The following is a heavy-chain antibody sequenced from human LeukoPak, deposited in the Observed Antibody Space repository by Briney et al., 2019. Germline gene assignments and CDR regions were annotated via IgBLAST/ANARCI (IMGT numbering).Heavy chain of an antibody. CDR1: GFTFSRYG. V-gene: IGHV3-30*18. CDR2: ISYDGSNK. D-gene: IGHD3-3*01. J-gene: IGHJ4*02. CDR3: AKIRARRILRIGEFDY. Sequence: PGGSLRLSCAASGFTFSRYGMHWVRQAPGKGLEWVAVISYDGSNKYYADSVKGRFTISRDNSKNTLYLQMNSLRAEDTAVYYCAKIRARRILRIGEFDYWGQGTLVTVSS.